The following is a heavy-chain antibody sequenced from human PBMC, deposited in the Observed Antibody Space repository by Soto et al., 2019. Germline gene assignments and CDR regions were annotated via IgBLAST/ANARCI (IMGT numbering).Heavy chain of an antibody. J-gene: IGHJ4*02. CDR3: ARDLDDSGSYFTDY. D-gene: IGHD3-10*01. CDR2: TSTFNGEA. Sequence: QVQLVQSGAEVKKPGASVKVSCKASGYSFTSTGISWVRQAPGQGPEWMGWTSTFNGEAKYAQKLQGRVTMTTDTSTTTAYMELRSLTSDDTAVYYCARDLDDSGSYFTDYWGQGTLVTVAS. CDR1: GYSFTSTG. V-gene: IGHV1-18*01.